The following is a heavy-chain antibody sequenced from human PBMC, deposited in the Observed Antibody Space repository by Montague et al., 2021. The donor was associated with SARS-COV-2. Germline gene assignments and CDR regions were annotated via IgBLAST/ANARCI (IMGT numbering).Heavy chain of an antibody. CDR3: ARDIGSAGTYYYYGMDV. D-gene: IGHD1-14*01. CDR1: GDSVSSNGGA. Sequence: CAISGDSVSSNGGAWNWIRQSPSRGLEWLGRTYYRSKWFYDYAVSLKSRLTIKPDTSKNQFSLQLNSVTSEDTAVYYCARDIGSAGTYYYYGMDVWGQGTTVTVSS. CDR2: TYYRSKWFY. V-gene: IGHV6-1*01. J-gene: IGHJ6*02.